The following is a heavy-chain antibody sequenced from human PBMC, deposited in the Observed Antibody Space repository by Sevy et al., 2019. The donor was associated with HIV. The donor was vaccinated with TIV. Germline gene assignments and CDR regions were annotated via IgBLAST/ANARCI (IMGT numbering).Heavy chain of an antibody. Sequence: GGSLRLSCAASGLTFSTYGMHWVRQAPGKGLEWVAVISYDGNIQYYPDSVKGRFTVSRDNSKNTLYLQMNSLRAEDSAVYYCAKDQGGYNYEPGYWGQGTLVTVSS. CDR3: AKDQGGYNYEPGY. J-gene: IGHJ4*02. V-gene: IGHV3-30*18. D-gene: IGHD5-18*01. CDR1: GLTFSTYG. CDR2: ISYDGNIQ.